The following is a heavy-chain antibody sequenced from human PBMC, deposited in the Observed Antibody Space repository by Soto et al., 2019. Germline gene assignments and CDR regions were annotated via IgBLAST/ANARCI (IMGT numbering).Heavy chain of an antibody. Sequence: SETLSLTCTVSGGSISSNYWSWIRQPPGKGLEWIGYIYYSGSTNYNPSLKSRVTISVDTSKNQFSLKLSSVTAADTAVYYCAGAKAAAGKFSWFDYWGQGTLVTVSS. D-gene: IGHD6-25*01. J-gene: IGHJ4*02. CDR2: IYYSGST. CDR3: AGAKAAAGKFSWFDY. V-gene: IGHV4-59*01. CDR1: GGSISSNY.